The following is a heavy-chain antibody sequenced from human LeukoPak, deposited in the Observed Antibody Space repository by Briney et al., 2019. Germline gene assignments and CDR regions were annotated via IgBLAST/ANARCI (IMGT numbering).Heavy chain of an antibody. CDR3: ARDPAGAGIYYDY. CDR1: GFTFSTYS. CDR2: ISSGSGTI. D-gene: IGHD6-19*01. V-gene: IGHV3-48*01. Sequence: GGSLRLSCVVSGFTFSTYSMNWVRQAPGKGLEWISYISSGSGTIHYADSVKGRFTISRDNDKNSLYLQMNSLRAEDTAVYYCARDPAGAGIYYDYWGQGTLVTVSS. J-gene: IGHJ4*02.